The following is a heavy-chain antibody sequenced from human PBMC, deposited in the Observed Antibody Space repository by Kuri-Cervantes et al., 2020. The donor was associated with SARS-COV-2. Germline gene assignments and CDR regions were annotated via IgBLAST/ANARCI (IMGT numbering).Heavy chain of an antibody. CDR2: ISYDGSNK. Sequence: GGSLRLSCAASGFTFSNAWMNWVRQAPGKGLEWVAVISYDGSNKYYADSVKGRFTISRDNSKNTLYLQMNSLRAEDTAVYYCARDTRTKIVVVPAATNQNDAFDIWGQGTMVTVSS. V-gene: IGHV3-30*03. CDR3: ARDTRTKIVVVPAATNQNDAFDI. J-gene: IGHJ3*02. D-gene: IGHD2-2*01. CDR1: GFTFSNAW.